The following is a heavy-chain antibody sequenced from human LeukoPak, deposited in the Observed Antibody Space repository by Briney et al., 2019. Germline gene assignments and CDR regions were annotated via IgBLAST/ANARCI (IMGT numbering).Heavy chain of an antibody. CDR3: ARHRVLYYDSSGYYALDY. V-gene: IGHV3-20*04. J-gene: IGHJ4*02. D-gene: IGHD3-22*01. CDR2: INWNGGST. CDR1: GFTFDDYD. Sequence: WGSLRLSGAASGFTFDDYDMTWVRQAPGKGLEWVSGINWNGGSTGYADSVKGRFTISRDNAKNSLYLQMNSLRAEDTSLYYCARHRVLYYDSSGYYALDYWGQGTLVTVSS.